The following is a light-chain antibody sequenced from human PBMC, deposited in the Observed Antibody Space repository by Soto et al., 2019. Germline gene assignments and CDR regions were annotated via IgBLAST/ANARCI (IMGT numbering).Light chain of an antibody. CDR2: GAS. CDR3: QHYNGVPLT. CDR1: QTISSW. V-gene: IGKV1-5*01. Sequence: DIMMTQFPSTLSVSLGDRVTITCRASQTISSWLAWYQQKPGQGPRLLIFGASTLTIGVPARFSSSGSGTEFTLTISSPQPEDFAAYYCQHYNGVPLTFGGGTKVDIK. J-gene: IGKJ4*01.